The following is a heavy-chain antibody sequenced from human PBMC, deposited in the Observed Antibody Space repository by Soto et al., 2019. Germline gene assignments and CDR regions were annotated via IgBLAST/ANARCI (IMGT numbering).Heavy chain of an antibody. CDR1: GGSISSGGYS. CDR2: IYHSGST. J-gene: IGHJ4*02. CDR3: ARGSYGAGSDY. D-gene: IGHD3-10*01. V-gene: IGHV4-30-2*01. Sequence: QLQLQESGSGLVKPSQTLSLTCAVSGGSISSGGYSWSWIRQPPGKGLEWIGYIYHSGSTYYNPSLKSRVTISVDRSKNQFSLKLSSVTAADTAVYYCARGSYGAGSDYWGQGTLVTVSS.